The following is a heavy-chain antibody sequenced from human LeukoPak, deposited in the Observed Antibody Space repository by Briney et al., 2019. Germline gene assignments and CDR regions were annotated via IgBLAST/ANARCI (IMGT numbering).Heavy chain of an antibody. V-gene: IGHV4-59*08. CDR2: THYSGST. Sequence: SETLSLTCSVPGGSISSYFWTWIRQPPGKRLEWIGNTHYSGSTNYNPSLKGRVSISLDTSKNGFSLELTSVTAADTAVYYCATSVGYHGSKNAFDVWGLGTMVTVSS. CDR1: GGSISSYF. D-gene: IGHD2-15*01. CDR3: ATSVGYHGSKNAFDV. J-gene: IGHJ3*01.